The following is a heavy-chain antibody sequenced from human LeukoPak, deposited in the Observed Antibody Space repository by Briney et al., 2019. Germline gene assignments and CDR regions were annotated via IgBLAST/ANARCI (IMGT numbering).Heavy chain of an antibody. J-gene: IGHJ4*02. CDR3: AKVGYSGNYGSSV. Sequence: TSETLSLTCTVSGGSISSGGYYWSWIRQHPGKGLEWIGYIYYSGSTYYNPSLKSRVTISVDTSKNQFSLKLSSVTAADTAVYYCAKVGYSGNYGSSVWGQGTLVTVSS. CDR1: GGSISSGGYY. D-gene: IGHD1-26*01. V-gene: IGHV4-31*03. CDR2: IYYSGST.